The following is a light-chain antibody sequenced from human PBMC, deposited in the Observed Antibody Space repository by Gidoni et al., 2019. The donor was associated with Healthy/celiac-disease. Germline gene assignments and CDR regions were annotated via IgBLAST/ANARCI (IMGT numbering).Light chain of an antibody. CDR3: QQSYT. J-gene: IGKJ2*01. V-gene: IGKV1-39*01. CDR1: QSISSY. CDR2: AAS. Sequence: DLQLTQSPSSLSASVGDRVTITCRASQSISSYLNWYQQKPGKAPKLLIYAASSVQSGVPSRFSGSGSGTDFTLTISSLQPEDFATYYCQQSYTFGQGTKLEIK.